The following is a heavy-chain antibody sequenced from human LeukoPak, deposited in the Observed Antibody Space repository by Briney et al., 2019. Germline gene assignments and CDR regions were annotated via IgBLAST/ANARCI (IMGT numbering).Heavy chain of an antibody. CDR1: GFTFGDHA. Sequence: GGSLRLPRTGSGFTFGDHAMSWVRQAPGKGLEWVGFIRSKAYRGTTEYAASVKGRFTISRDDSASIAYLQMNSLRTEDTAVYYCARGPIQLWIHNAMDVWGQGTTVTVSS. CDR2: IRSKAYRGTT. J-gene: IGHJ6*02. V-gene: IGHV3-49*04. CDR3: ARGPIQLWIHNAMDV. D-gene: IGHD1-1*01.